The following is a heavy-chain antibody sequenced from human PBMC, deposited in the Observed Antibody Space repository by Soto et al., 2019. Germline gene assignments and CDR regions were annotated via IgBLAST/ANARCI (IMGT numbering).Heavy chain of an antibody. CDR2: ISGSGGTT. D-gene: IGHD3-16*01. CDR3: AKDLGIITRMYYFGS. V-gene: IGHV3-23*01. Sequence: PGGSLRLACTASGFHFSNHAMSLVRQSPGKGLEWVSVISGSGGTTYYADSVKGRFTISRDNSKNTLYLQMNSLRAEDTAVYYCAKDLGIITRMYYFGSWGLGRRVTLFS. CDR1: GFHFSNHA. J-gene: IGHJ5*01.